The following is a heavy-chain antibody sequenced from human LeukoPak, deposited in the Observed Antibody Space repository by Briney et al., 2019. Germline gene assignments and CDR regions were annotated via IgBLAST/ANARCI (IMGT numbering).Heavy chain of an antibody. CDR1: GYSFTSYW. V-gene: IGHV5-51*01. CDR2: IYPGDSDT. D-gene: IGHD1-26*01. Sequence: GESLKISCKGSGYSFTSYWIGWVRQMPGKGLEWMGIIYPGDSDTRHSPSFQGQVTISADKSISTAYLQWSSLKASDTAMYYCARLSIVGATRDAFDIWGQGTMVTVSS. CDR3: ARLSIVGATRDAFDI. J-gene: IGHJ3*02.